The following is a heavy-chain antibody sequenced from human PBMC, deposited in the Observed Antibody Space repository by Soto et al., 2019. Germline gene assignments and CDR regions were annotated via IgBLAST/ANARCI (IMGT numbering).Heavy chain of an antibody. Sequence: PGGSLRLSCAASGFTFSSYSMNWVRQAPGKGLEWVSYISSSGNIIYYADSVKGRFTISRDNAKNSLYLQMNSLRAEDTAAYYCARDLGYYDSSGYFDYWGQGTLVTVSS. J-gene: IGHJ4*02. CDR2: ISSSGNII. CDR3: ARDLGYYDSSGYFDY. V-gene: IGHV3-48*01. CDR1: GFTFSSYS. D-gene: IGHD3-22*01.